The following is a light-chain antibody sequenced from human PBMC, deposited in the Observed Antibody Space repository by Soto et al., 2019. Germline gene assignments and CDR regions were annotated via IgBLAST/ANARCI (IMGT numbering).Light chain of an antibody. J-gene: IGLJ1*01. CDR2: GSD. CDR3: AAWDDSLNGYV. CDR1: SSNIGSKT. Sequence: QSVLTQPPSASGTPGQRVTISCPGSSSNIGSKTVNWYQQLPGTAPKLLTYGSDQRPSGVPDRFSGSKSGTSASLAISGLQSEDEADYYCAAWDDSLNGYVFGTGTKVTVL. V-gene: IGLV1-44*01.